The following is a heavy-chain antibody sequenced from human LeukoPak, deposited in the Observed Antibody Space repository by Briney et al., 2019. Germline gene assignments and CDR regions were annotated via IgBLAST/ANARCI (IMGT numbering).Heavy chain of an antibody. D-gene: IGHD6-13*01. Sequence: PEGSLRLSCAASGFTVSSSYMSWVRQAPGKGLEYVSVIYSGGNTYYAGSVKGRFTISRDNSKNTVYLQMNSLRAEDTAVYYCARLIAATGRLYFDYWGQGTLVTVSS. CDR1: GFTVSSSY. CDR3: ARLIAATGRLYFDY. J-gene: IGHJ4*02. V-gene: IGHV3-53*01. CDR2: IYSGGNT.